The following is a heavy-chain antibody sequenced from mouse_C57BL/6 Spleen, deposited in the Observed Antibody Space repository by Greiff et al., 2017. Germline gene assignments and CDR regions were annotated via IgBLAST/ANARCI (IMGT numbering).Heavy chain of an antibody. V-gene: IGHV5-6*01. D-gene: IGHD2-5*01. CDR3: ARLGSNWFAY. Sequence: EVYLVESGGDLVKPGGSLKLSCAASGFTFSSYGMSWVRQTPDKRLEWVATISSGGSYTYYPDSVKGRFTISRDNAKNTLYLQMSSLKSEDTAMYYCARLGSNWFAYWGQGTLVTVSA. CDR1: GFTFSSYG. J-gene: IGHJ3*01. CDR2: ISSGGSYT.